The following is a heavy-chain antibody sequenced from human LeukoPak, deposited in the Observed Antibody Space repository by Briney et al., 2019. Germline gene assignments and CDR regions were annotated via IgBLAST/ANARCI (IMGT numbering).Heavy chain of an antibody. CDR3: ARQTTQYYDFWSGYYGSYGMDV. D-gene: IGHD3-3*01. CDR1: GGSISSYY. J-gene: IGHJ6*02. Sequence: SETLSLTCTVSGGSISSYYWSWIRQPPGKGLEWIGSIYYSGSTYYNPSLKSRVTISVDTSKNQFSLKLSSVTAADTAVYYCARQTTQYYDFWSGYYGSYGMDVWGQGTTVTVSS. CDR2: IYYSGST. V-gene: IGHV4-39*01.